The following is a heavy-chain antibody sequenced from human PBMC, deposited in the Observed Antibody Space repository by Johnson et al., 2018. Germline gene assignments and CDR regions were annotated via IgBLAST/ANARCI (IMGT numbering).Heavy chain of an antibody. D-gene: IGHD2-15*01. Sequence: QVQLQESGPGLVKPSETLSLTCTVSGGSISSYYWSWIRQPPGKGLEWIGYIYYSGSTNYNPSLKSRVTISVDTSKNQFSLRLSAVTAADTAVYYCAREGGHCSGGSCETDAFDIWGQGTMVTVSS. CDR2: IYYSGST. J-gene: IGHJ3*02. CDR1: GGSISSYY. CDR3: AREGGHCSGGSCETDAFDI. V-gene: IGHV4-59*12.